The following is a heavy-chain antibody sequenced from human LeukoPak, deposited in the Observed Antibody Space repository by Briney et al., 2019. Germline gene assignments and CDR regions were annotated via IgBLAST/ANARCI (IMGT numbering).Heavy chain of an antibody. CDR2: IKHDGSEE. CDR1: GFTFSSYW. J-gene: IGHJ4*02. D-gene: IGHD6-19*01. CDR3: ARDEHQYFHASSGRFDY. Sequence: PGGSLRLSCAASGFTFSSYWMGWVRQAPGKSLEWVANIKHDGSEEYYVGSVRGRFSISRDNAKSSLYLQMNSLRAEDTAVYFCARDEHQYFHASSGRFDYWGQGILVTVSS. V-gene: IGHV3-7*04.